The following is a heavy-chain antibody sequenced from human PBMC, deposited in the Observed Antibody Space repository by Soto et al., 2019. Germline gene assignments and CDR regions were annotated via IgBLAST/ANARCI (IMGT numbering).Heavy chain of an antibody. CDR1: GYTFSTFG. CDR3: ARDWRNYVRPDY. Sequence: QVQLVQSGPEVKEPGASVKVSCQASGYTFSTFGISWVRQAPGQGLEWLGWISTENGDTNYVQNLQDRITMTTDTSTNTAYMKLRSLRSDDTAVYFCARDWRNYVRPDYWGQGALVTVSS. J-gene: IGHJ4*02. V-gene: IGHV1-18*01. D-gene: IGHD1-7*01. CDR2: ISTENGDT.